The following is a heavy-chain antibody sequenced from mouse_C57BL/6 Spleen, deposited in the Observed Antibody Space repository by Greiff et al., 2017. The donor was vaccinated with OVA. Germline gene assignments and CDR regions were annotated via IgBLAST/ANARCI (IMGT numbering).Heavy chain of an antibody. CDR1: GFTFSSYA. Sequence: EVKLVESGGGLVKPGGSLKLSCAASGFTFSSYAMSWVRQTPEKRLEWVATISDGGSYTYYPDNVKGRFTISRDNAKNNLYLQMSHLKSEDTAMYYCARDSRGWYVDVWGTGTTVTVSS. CDR3: ARDSRGWYVDV. J-gene: IGHJ1*03. CDR2: ISDGGSYT. V-gene: IGHV5-4*01.